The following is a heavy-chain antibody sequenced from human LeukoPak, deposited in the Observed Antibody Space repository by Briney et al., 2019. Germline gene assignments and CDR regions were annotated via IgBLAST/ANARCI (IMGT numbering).Heavy chain of an antibody. D-gene: IGHD3-10*01. CDR3: ARRRSYYYGSGKDSEYNWFDP. V-gene: IGHV3-11*04. CDR1: GFTFSDYY. J-gene: IGHJ5*02. Sequence: GGSLRLSCAASGFTFSDYYMSWIRQAPGKGLEWVSYISSSGSTIYYADSVKGRFTIARDNAKNSLYLQMNSLRAEDTAVYYCARRRSYYYGSGKDSEYNWFDPWGQGTLVTVSS. CDR2: ISSSGSTI.